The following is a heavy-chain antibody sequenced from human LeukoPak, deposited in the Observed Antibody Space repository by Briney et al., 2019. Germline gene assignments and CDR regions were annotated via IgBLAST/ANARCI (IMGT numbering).Heavy chain of an antibody. CDR1: GFSLSTRGVG. CDR2: IYWDDDK. CDR3: AHRLGYGSGPSYFDY. V-gene: IGHV2-5*02. J-gene: IGHJ4*02. Sequence: SGPTLVNPTQTLTLTCTFSGFSLSTRGVGVGWIRQPPGKALEWLALIYWDDDKRYSPSLKSRLTITKDTSKNQVVLTMTNMDPVDTATYYYAHRLGYGSGPSYFDYWGQGTLVTVSS. D-gene: IGHD3-10*01.